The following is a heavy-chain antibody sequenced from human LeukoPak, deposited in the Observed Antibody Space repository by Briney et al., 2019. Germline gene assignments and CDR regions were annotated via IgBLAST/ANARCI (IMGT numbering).Heavy chain of an antibody. CDR1: GGTFSSYA. D-gene: IGHD6-19*01. CDR2: IFPILGIA. Sequence: GSSVKVSCKASGGTFSSYAISWVRQAPGQGLEWMGRIFPILGIANYAQKFQGRVTITADKSTSTAYMELSSLRSEDTAVYYCARGDIAVAGTHFDYWGQGTLVTVSS. J-gene: IGHJ4*02. CDR3: ARGDIAVAGTHFDY. V-gene: IGHV1-69*04.